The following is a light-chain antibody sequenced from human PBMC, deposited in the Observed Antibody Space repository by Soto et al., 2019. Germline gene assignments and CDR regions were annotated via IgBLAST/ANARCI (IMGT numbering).Light chain of an antibody. J-gene: IGKJ1*01. CDR2: GAS. V-gene: IGKV3-20*01. Sequence: EIVLTQSPGTLSLSPGERATLSCRASQSVASAYLAWYQHKPGQAPMLPIYGASSRSTGIPHRISGSGSGTDCTLTISGVERKAFAVYYCQQYGDSRWTFGQGTKV. CDR1: QSVASAY. CDR3: QQYGDSRWT.